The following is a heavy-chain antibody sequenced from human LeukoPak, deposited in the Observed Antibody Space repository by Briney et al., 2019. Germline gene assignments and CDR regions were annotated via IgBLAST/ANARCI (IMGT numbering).Heavy chain of an antibody. Sequence: VKVSCKASGGTFSSYAISWVRQAPGQGLEWMGRIIPILGIANYAQKFQGRVTITADKSTSTAYMELSSLRSEDTAVYYCARERPYSSSWPFDYWGQGTLVTVSS. CDR3: ARERPYSSSWPFDY. CDR1: GGTFSSYA. J-gene: IGHJ4*02. D-gene: IGHD6-13*01. V-gene: IGHV1-69*10. CDR2: IIPILGIA.